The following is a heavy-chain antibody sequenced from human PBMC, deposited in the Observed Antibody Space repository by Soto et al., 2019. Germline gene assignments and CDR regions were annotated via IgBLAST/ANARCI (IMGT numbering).Heavy chain of an antibody. CDR3: ASITSFGGVIVPFDY. J-gene: IGHJ4*02. Sequence: GGSLRLSCAASGFTFSSYAMSWVRQAPGNGLEWVSAISGSGGSTYYADSVKGRFTISRDNSKNTLYLQMNSLRAEDTAVYYCASITSFGGVIVPFDYWGQGTLVTVSS. CDR1: GFTFSSYA. CDR2: ISGSGGST. D-gene: IGHD3-16*02. V-gene: IGHV3-23*01.